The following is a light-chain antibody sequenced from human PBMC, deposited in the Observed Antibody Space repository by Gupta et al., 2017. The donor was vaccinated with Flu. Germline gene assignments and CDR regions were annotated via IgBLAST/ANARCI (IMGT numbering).Light chain of an antibody. CDR2: WAS. CDR1: QSVLYSSNNKNY. J-gene: IGKJ1*01. Sequence: DIVMTQSPDSLAVSLGERATINCKSSQSVLYSSNNKNYLAWYQQKPGQPPKLLIYWASTRESGVPDRFSGSGSGTDFTLTISSLQAEDVAVYYCQQDDSTPRTFGQGTKVDFK. V-gene: IGKV4-1*01. CDR3: QQDDSTPRT.